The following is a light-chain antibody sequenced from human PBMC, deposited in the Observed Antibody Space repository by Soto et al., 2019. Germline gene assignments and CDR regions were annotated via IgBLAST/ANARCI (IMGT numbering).Light chain of an antibody. Sequence: DIQMTQSPSSLSASVGDRVTITCRASQTVSTSFNWYQQKPGKAPNLLIYAASSLQSGVPSRFSGRGSGTDFTLIISSLQPEDFATYYCQQSYSTPVTFGQGTRLEIK. V-gene: IGKV1-39*01. CDR3: QQSYSTPVT. CDR1: QTVSTS. J-gene: IGKJ5*01. CDR2: AAS.